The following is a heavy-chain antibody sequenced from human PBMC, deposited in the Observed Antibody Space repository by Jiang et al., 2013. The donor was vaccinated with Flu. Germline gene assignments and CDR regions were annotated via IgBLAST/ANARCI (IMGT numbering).Heavy chain of an antibody. D-gene: IGHD3-10*01. CDR1: GGSISSDSSY. CDR3: ARRSVRGIIKGAIDV. CDR2: IYYTGEA. V-gene: IGHV4-39*01. Sequence: GSGLVKPSETLSLICAVSGGSISSDSSYWGWVRRSPGKGLEWLANIYYTGEAYYKPSLRSRLNIFVDTSKNQFSLKLTSVIAADSAVYYCARRSVRGIIKGAIDVWGQGTTVTVSS. J-gene: IGHJ6*02.